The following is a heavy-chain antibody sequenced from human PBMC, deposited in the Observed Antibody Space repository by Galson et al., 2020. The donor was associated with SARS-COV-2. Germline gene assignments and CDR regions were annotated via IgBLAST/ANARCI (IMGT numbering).Heavy chain of an antibody. V-gene: IGHV4-31*03. CDR2: IFHSGRA. J-gene: IGHJ6*02. D-gene: IGHD3-16*01. Sequence: SETLSLTCTVSGATINTTDYYWSWIRQIPGKGLEWTGYIFHSGRAYYNPSLKSRVTISLDTSRSHFSLRLNSVTAADTAVYYCARDWGWMDVWGQGTTVTVSS. CDR3: ARDWGWMDV. CDR1: GATINTTDYY.